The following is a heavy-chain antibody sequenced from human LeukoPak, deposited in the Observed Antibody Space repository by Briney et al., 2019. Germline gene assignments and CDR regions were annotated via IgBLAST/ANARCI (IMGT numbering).Heavy chain of an antibody. CDR2: ISYSGST. D-gene: IGHD4-17*01. J-gene: IGHJ5*02. V-gene: IGHV4-39*01. CDR1: GGSISSSAYY. CDR3: ARRVDGAYGNCFYP. Sequence: PSETLSLTCSVSGGSISSSAYYWGWIRQPPGKGLEWIGSISYSGSTYYNPSLKSRVTISAGTSKNQFSLNLNSVTAADTAVYYCARRVDGAYGNCFYPWGQGTLVTVSS.